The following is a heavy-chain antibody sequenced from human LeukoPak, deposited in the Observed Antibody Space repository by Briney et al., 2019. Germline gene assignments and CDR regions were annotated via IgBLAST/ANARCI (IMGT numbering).Heavy chain of an antibody. CDR2: IIPIFGTA. CDR3: ARVEATYYDFWSGYYHPATLEYGMDV. CDR1: GGTFSSYA. J-gene: IGHJ6*02. D-gene: IGHD3-3*01. V-gene: IGHV1-69*13. Sequence: SVKVSCKASGGTFSSYAISWVRQAPGQGLEWMGGIIPIFGTANYAQEFQGRVTITADESTSTAYMELSSLRSEDTAVYYCARVEATYYDFWSGYYHPATLEYGMDVWGQGTTVTVSS.